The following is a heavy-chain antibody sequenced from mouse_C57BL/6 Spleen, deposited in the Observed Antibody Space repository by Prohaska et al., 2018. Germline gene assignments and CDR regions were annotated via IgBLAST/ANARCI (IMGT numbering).Heavy chain of an antibody. Sequence: EVKLLQSGGGLVQPGGSLKLSCAASGIDFSRYWMSWVRRDPGKGLEWHGEINPDSSTINLAPSLKEKFSSSRDNAKNTLYLQMSKVRSEDTALYYCASPNWDWYFDVWGTGTTVTVSS. CDR1: GIDFSRYW. CDR3: ASPNWDWYFDV. CDR2: INPDSSTI. V-gene: IGHV4-1*01. D-gene: IGHD4-1*01. J-gene: IGHJ1*03.